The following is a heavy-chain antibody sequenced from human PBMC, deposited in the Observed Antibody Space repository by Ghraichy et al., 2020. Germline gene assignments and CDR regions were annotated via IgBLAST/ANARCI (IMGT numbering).Heavy chain of an antibody. V-gene: IGHV4-34*01. D-gene: IGHD3-22*01. Sequence: SETLSLTCAVSGGSFKSYYCSWIRQPPGKGLEWIGEITHGGTTKYNPSLKGRLSMSVDTSKNQFSLKLSSVTAADTAVYYCARLYSDSSDHDYWGQGTLVTVSS. CDR3: ARLYSDSSDHDY. CDR2: ITHGGTT. CDR1: GGSFKSYY. J-gene: IGHJ4*02.